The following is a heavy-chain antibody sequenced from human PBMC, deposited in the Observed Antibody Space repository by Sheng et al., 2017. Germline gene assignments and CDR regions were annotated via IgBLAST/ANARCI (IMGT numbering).Heavy chain of an antibody. CDR1: GYTFGSYG. D-gene: IGHD3-10*01. V-gene: IGHV1-18*01. J-gene: IGHJ6*03. CDR3: ARDGVRGAFHYYYMDV. Sequence: QVQLVQSGAEVKKPGASVKVSCKASGYTFGSYGINWVRQAPGQGLEWMGWISAYNGDTNFPKKFQGRVTMTTDTSTTTAYMELRSLRSDDTAVYYCARDGVRGAFHYYYMDVWGEGTTVTVSS. CDR2: ISAYNGDT.